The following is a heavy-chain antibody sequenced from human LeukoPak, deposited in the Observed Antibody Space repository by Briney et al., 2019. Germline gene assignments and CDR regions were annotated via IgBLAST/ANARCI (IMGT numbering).Heavy chain of an antibody. CDR1: GYSISSGYY. J-gene: IGHJ4*02. Sequence: PSETLSLTCTVSGYSISSGYYWDWIRPPPGKRLEWVGSINHSGSTYYNPSLRSRVTISVDTSKNQFSLKLSSVTAADTAVYSCARGGPSGSHTAYWGQGTLVTVSS. CDR3: ARGGPSGSHTAY. V-gene: IGHV4-38-2*02. D-gene: IGHD1-26*01. CDR2: INHSGST.